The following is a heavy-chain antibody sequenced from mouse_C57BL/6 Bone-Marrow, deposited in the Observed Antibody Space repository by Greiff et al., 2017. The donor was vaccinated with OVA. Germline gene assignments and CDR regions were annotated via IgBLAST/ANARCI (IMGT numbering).Heavy chain of an antibody. CDR1: GYTFTSYW. Sequence: VQLQQSGAELVMPGASVKLSCKASGYTFTSYWMHWVKQRPGQGLEWIGEIDPSDSYTNYNQKFKGKSTLTVDKSSSTAYMQLSSLTSEDSAVYYCARRRVYAMDYWGQGTSVTVSS. CDR3: ARRRVYAMDY. J-gene: IGHJ4*01. V-gene: IGHV1-69*01. CDR2: IDPSDSYT.